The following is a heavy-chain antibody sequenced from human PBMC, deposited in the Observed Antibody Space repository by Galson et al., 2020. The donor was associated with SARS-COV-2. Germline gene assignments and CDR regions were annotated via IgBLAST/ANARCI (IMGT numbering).Heavy chain of an antibody. CDR3: ARVTSDSVGWYHFDY. D-gene: IGHD6-19*01. Sequence: GGSLRLSCTASGFTVISNYMGWVHQAPGKVLEWVSFIQSGDKTYYADSVKGRFTISRHSSENTLYLQMNSLRADDTAVYFCARVTSDSVGWYHFDYWGQGTLVTVSS. CDR1: GFTVISNY. V-gene: IGHV3-53*04. CDR2: IQSGDKT. J-gene: IGHJ4*02.